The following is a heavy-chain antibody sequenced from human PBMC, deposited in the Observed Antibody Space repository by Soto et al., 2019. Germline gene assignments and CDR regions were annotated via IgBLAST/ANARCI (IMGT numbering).Heavy chain of an antibody. V-gene: IGHV1-18*01. CDR2: ISAYNGNT. CDR1: GYTFTSYV. D-gene: IGHD3-16*01. J-gene: IGHJ6*03. CDR3: ARAKPRPPLYDYIWGTEHAYYYYYLDV. Sequence: GAAGKVSCKASGYTFTSYVISWVRQAPGQGHEWMGWISAYNGNTNYAQKLQGRVTMTTDTSTSTAYMELRSLRSDDTAVYYCARAKPRPPLYDYIWGTEHAYYYYYLDVWAKGTTVTVSS.